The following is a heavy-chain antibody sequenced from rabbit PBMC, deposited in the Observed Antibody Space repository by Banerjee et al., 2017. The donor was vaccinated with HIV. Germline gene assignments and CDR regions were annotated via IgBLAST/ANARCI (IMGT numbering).Heavy chain of an antibody. J-gene: IGHJ4*01. Sequence: QEQLKETGGGLVQPGGSLTLSCKASGFDFSSYYMNWVRQAPGKGLEWIGCIGTGSGSTWYASWAKGRFTISKTSSTTVTLQMTSLTAADTATYFCARDLAGVIGWNFNLWGPGTLVTVS. D-gene: IGHD4-1*01. CDR3: ARDLAGVIGWNFNL. CDR1: GFDFSSYYM. CDR2: IGTGSGST. V-gene: IGHV1S45*01.